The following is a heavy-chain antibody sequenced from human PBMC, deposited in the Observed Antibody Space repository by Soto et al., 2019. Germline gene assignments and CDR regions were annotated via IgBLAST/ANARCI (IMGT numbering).Heavy chain of an antibody. Sequence: ASVKVSCKASGYTFTSYYMHWVRQAPGQGLEWMGIINPSGGSTSYAQKFQGRVTMTRDTSTSTVYMELSSLRAEDTAVYHCARSLSAIPGESWGQGTLVTVSS. CDR2: INPSGGST. D-gene: IGHD2-21*01. CDR3: ARSLSAIPGES. J-gene: IGHJ5*02. CDR1: GYTFTSYY. V-gene: IGHV1-46*01.